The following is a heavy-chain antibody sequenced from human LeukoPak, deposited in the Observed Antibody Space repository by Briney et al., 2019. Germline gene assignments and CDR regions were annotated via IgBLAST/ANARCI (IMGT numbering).Heavy chain of an antibody. J-gene: IGHJ5*02. CDR3: ARGGEGYSSSWYLISYNWFDP. CDR2: INHSGST. Sequence: SETLPLTCAVYGGSFSGYYWSWIRQPPGKGLEWIGEINHSGSTNYNPSLKSRVTISVDTSKNQFSLKLSSVTAADTAVYYCARGGEGYSSSWYLISYNWFDPWGQGTLVTVSS. V-gene: IGHV4-34*01. D-gene: IGHD6-13*01. CDR1: GGSFSGYY.